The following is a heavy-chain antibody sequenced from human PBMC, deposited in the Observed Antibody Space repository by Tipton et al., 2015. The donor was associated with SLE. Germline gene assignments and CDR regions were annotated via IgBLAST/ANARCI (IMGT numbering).Heavy chain of an antibody. CDR2: MSASGT. V-gene: IGHV3-23*01. Sequence: GSLRLSCAASGFTFSSHWMHWVRQTPGKGLEWVSGMSASGTHDADSVKGRYLISRDNSKNTLYLHMSSLRAEDTAAYYCTPYGGDSFWGQGTLVTVSS. D-gene: IGHD2-21*02. J-gene: IGHJ4*02. CDR1: GFTFSSHW. CDR3: TPYGGDSF.